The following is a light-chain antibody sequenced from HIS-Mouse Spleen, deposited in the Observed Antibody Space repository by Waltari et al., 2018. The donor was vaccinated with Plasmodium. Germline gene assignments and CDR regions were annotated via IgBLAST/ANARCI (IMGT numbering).Light chain of an antibody. CDR1: QSVSSN. Sequence: IVMTHSPATLSVSPGARSTPPCRASQSVSSNLAWYQQKPGQAPRLLIYGASTRATGIPARFSGSGSGTEFTLTISSLQSEDFAVYYCQQYNNWSFTFGPGTKVDIK. CDR2: GAS. J-gene: IGKJ3*01. V-gene: IGKV3-15*01. CDR3: QQYNNWSFT.